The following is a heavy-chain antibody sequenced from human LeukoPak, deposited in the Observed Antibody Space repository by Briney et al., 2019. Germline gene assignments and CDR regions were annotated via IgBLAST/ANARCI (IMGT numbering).Heavy chain of an antibody. CDR3: ARLWDIVVVPAADAEYFQH. V-gene: IGHV3-23*01. Sequence: GGSLRLSCAASGFTFSSYAMSWVRQAPGKGLEWVSAISGSGGSTYYADSVKGRFTISRDNSKNTLYLQMNSLRAEDTAVYYCARLWDIVVVPAADAEYFQHWGQGTLVTVSS. CDR1: GFTFSSYA. J-gene: IGHJ1*01. CDR2: ISGSGGST. D-gene: IGHD2-2*01.